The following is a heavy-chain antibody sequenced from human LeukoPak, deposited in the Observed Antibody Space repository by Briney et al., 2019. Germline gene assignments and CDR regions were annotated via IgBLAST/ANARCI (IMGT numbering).Heavy chain of an antibody. CDR2: IYTSGST. CDR1: GGSISSGSYY. CDR3: ARASNYYDSSGYNDAFDI. Sequence: SETLSLTCTVSGGSISSGSYYWSWIRQPAGKGLEWIGRIYTSGSTNYNPSLKSRVTISVATSKNQFSLKLSSVTAADTAVYYCARASNYYDSSGYNDAFDIWGQGTMVTVSS. J-gene: IGHJ3*02. V-gene: IGHV4-61*02. D-gene: IGHD3-22*01.